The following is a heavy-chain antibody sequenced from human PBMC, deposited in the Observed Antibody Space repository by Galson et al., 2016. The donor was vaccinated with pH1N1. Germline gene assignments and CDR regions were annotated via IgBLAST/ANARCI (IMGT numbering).Heavy chain of an antibody. D-gene: IGHD1-26*01. V-gene: IGHV3-7*03. CDR2: IKQDESEK. CDR3: ARGPGVGAIDY. CDR1: GFAFSSYW. Sequence: SLRLSCAASGFAFSSYWMSWVRQAPGKGLEWVANIKQDESEKYYVDSVKGRFTISRDNSKNTLYLQMNSLRLEDTAVYYCARGPGVGAIDYWGQGTLVTVSS. J-gene: IGHJ4*02.